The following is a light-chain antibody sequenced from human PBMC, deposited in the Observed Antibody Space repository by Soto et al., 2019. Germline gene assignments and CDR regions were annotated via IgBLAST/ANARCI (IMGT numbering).Light chain of an antibody. CDR1: SSNIGAGYD. Sequence: QSVLTQPPSVSGAPGQRVTISCTGGSSNIGAGYDVHWYRQFPGTAPKLLVYGNNNRPSGISDRFSASKSGSSAPRAITGLQGEDVADYYCQSYDTSLRAGVRGGGTKVTVL. V-gene: IGLV1-40*01. CDR2: GNN. J-gene: IGLJ3*02. CDR3: QSYDTSLRAGV.